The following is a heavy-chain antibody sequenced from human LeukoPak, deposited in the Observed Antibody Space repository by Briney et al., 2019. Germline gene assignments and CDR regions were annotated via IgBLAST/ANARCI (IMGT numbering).Heavy chain of an antibody. Sequence: GGSLRLSCAASGFTFSDYNMNWVRQVPGKGLESVSYMSRSGDVIYYADSVKGRFTISRDNAKNSLYLQMNSLRAEDTAVYYCARDVYYGSGSPRLDYWGQGTLVTVSS. CDR1: GFTFSDYN. CDR2: MSRSGDVI. CDR3: ARDVYYGSGSPRLDY. D-gene: IGHD3-10*01. J-gene: IGHJ4*02. V-gene: IGHV3-48*01.